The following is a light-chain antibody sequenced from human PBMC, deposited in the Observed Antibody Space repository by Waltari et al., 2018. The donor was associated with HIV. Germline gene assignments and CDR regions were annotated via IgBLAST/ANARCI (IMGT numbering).Light chain of an antibody. Sequence: DIVMTQSPDSLAVSLGERATINCQSSQSVLYSPNNKSHLAWYRQKPGQPPKLLIYWASTRESGVPDRFSGSGSGTEFTLTISSLQAEDVAIYYCQQYYKTPPWTFGQGTKVEIK. CDR3: QQYYKTPPWT. J-gene: IGKJ1*01. V-gene: IGKV4-1*01. CDR1: QSVLYSPNNKSH. CDR2: WAS.